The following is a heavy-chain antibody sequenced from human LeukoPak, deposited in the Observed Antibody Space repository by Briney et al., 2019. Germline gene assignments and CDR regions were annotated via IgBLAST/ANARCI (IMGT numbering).Heavy chain of an antibody. Sequence: SETLSLTCTVSGGSISSGDYYWSWIRQSPGKGLEWIGYIYYSGSTYYNPSLKSRVTISVDTSKNQFSLKLSSVTAADTAVYYCARAQYRIQLWPWGQGTLVTVSS. CDR1: GGSISSGDYY. D-gene: IGHD5-18*01. V-gene: IGHV4-30-4*08. J-gene: IGHJ1*01. CDR3: ARAQYRIQLWP. CDR2: IYYSGST.